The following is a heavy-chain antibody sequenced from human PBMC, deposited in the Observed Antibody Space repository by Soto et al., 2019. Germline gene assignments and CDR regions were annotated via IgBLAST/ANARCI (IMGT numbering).Heavy chain of an antibody. D-gene: IGHD3-22*01. V-gene: IGHV3-7*04. J-gene: IGHJ3*02. CDR3: ARGITMMREMPDAFDI. CDR2: IKQDGSEK. Sequence: GGSLRLSCAASGFTFSSYWMSWVRQAPGKGLEWVANIKQDGSEKYYVDSVKGRFTISRDNAKNSLYLQMNSLRAEGTAVYYCARGITMMREMPDAFDIWGQGTMVTVSS. CDR1: GFTFSSYW.